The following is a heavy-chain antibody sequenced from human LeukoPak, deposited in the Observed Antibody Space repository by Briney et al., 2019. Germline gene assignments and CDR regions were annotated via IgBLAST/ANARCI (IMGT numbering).Heavy chain of an antibody. CDR2: IRSKANSYAT. V-gene: IGHV3-73*01. D-gene: IGHD5-24*01. CDR3: PRQPFVDEMAPIPISPFDY. CDR1: GFTFSGSA. Sequence: QPGGSLKLSCAASGFTFSGSAMHWVRQASGKGLEWVGRIRSKANSYATAYAASVKGRFTISRDDSKNTADLQMNSLKTEDTAVYYCPRQPFVDEMAPIPISPFDYWGPGTPVTVSP. J-gene: IGHJ4*02.